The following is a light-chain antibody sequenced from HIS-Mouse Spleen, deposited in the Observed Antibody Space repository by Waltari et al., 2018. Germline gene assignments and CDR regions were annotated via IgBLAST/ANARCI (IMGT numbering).Light chain of an antibody. V-gene: IGLV3-10*01. Sequence: SYELTQPPSVSVSPGQTARNTCSGDALPKTYAYWYQQKSGQAPVLVIYEDSKRPSGIPERFSGSSSGTMATLTSSGAQVEDEADYYCYSTDSSGNHRVFGGGTKLTVL. CDR2: EDS. CDR1: ALPKTY. J-gene: IGLJ2*01. CDR3: YSTDSSGNHRV.